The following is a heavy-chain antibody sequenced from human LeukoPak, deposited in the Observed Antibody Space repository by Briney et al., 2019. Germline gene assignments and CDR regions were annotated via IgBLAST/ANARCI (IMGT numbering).Heavy chain of an antibody. V-gene: IGHV3-9*01. J-gene: IGHJ4*02. CDR1: GSTFDDYA. CDR3: AKGRYYYDSSGYPSHFDY. Sequence: GRSLRLSCAASGSTFDDYAMHWVRQAPGKGLEWVSGISWNSGSIGYADSVKGRFTISRDNAKNSLYLQMNSLRAEDTALYYCAKGRYYYDSSGYPSHFDYWGQGTLVTVSS. D-gene: IGHD3-22*01. CDR2: ISWNSGSI.